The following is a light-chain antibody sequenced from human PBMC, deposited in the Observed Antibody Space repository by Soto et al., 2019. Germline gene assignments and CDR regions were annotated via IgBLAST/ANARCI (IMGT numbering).Light chain of an antibody. CDR2: GAS. J-gene: IGKJ1*01. Sequence: EIVMTQSPATLSVSPGERVTLFCRASQSISFNLAWYQRKPGQTPRLLFSGASTRATGVPARFSGSGSGTEFTLSISSLQSEDFAVYYCQQHNEWPPTFGQGNKVELK. CDR3: QQHNEWPPT. CDR1: QSISFN. V-gene: IGKV3-15*01.